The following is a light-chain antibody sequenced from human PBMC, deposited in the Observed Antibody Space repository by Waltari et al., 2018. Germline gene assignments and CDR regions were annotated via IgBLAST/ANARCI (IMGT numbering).Light chain of an antibody. CDR3: QQGNNYPFT. CDR1: QGISSY. J-gene: IGKJ3*01. Sequence: QMSQSPSSLSASVGDRVTITCRASQGISSYLNWYQQKPGKAPKLLIYYANSLASGVPSRFSGSGSGTEFTLTISSLQAEDFATYYCQQGNNYPFTFGPGTKLDVK. CDR2: YAN. V-gene: IGKV1D-13*01.